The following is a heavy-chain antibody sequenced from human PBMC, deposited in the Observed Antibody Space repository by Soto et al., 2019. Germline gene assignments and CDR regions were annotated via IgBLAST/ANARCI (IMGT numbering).Heavy chain of an antibody. Sequence: GESLKISCKGSGYSFTNYRIGWVRQMPGKGLEWMGIIYPGNSDIRYNPSFQGQVTMSADRSISTAYLQWTSLKASDTAMYYCARHAGLDSSGYYSSWGQGTLVTVSS. CDR1: GYSFTNYR. CDR2: IYPGNSDI. V-gene: IGHV5-51*01. D-gene: IGHD3-22*01. CDR3: ARHAGLDSSGYYSS. J-gene: IGHJ4*02.